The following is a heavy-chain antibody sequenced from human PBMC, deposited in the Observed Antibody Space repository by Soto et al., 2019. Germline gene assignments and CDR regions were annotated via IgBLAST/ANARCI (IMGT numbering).Heavy chain of an antibody. CDR2: IDWEDDK. CDR1: GFSVNTTGMR. Sequence: SGPPLVNPTQTLTLTCTLSGFSVNTTGMRVSWIRQPPGKTLEWLARIDWEDDKFYSTTLKTRLTISKDTSKNQVVLTVTNMDPVDTGTYYCAREMWAHPYHYRGIDGWGQGPPVTVSS. V-gene: IGHV2-70*04. CDR3: AREMWAHPYHYRGIDG. D-gene: IGHD1-26*01. J-gene: IGHJ6*02.